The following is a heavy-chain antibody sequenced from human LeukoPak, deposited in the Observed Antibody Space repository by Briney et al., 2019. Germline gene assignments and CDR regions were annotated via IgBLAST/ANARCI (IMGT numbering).Heavy chain of an antibody. D-gene: IGHD2-15*01. J-gene: IGHJ4*02. V-gene: IGHV3-30*18. CDR1: GFTFSSYG. Sequence: GRSLRLSCAASGFTFSSYGMHWVRQAPGKGLEWVAVISYDGSNKYYADSVKGRFTISRDNSKNTLYLQMNSLRAEDTAVYYCAKDEAGIWGQGTLVTVSS. CDR3: AKDEAGI. CDR2: ISYDGSNK.